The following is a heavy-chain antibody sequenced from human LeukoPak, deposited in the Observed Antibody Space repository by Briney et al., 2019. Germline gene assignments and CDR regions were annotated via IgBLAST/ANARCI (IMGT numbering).Heavy chain of an antibody. CDR1: GFTFSSYG. CDR2: IRYDGSNK. D-gene: IGHD2-15*01. V-gene: IGHV3-30*02. J-gene: IGHJ4*02. Sequence: GGSLRLSCAASGFTFSSYGMHWVRQAPGKGLEWVAFIRYDGSNKYCADSVKGRFTISRDNSKNTLYLQMNSLRAEDTAVYYCAKIGIGYCSGGSCYPFDYWGQGTLVTVSS. CDR3: AKIGIGYCSGGSCYPFDY.